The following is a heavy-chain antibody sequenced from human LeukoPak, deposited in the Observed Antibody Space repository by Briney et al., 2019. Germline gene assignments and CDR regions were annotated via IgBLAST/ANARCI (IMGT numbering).Heavy chain of an antibody. CDR3: ARGRYYGY. CDR2: INHSGST. CDR1: GGSFSGYY. Sequence: SETLSLTCAVYGGSFSGYYWSWIRQPPGKGLEWVGEINHSGSTNYNPSLKSRVTISVDTSKNQFSLKLSSVTAADTAVYYCARGRYYGYWGQGTLVTVSS. D-gene: IGHD2/OR15-2a*01. V-gene: IGHV4-34*01. J-gene: IGHJ4*02.